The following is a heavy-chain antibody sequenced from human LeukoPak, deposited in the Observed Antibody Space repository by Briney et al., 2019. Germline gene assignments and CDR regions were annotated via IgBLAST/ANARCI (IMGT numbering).Heavy chain of an antibody. D-gene: IGHD4-23*01. CDR1: GFTFSNYW. J-gene: IGHJ4*02. CDR2: IKLDGSEK. CDR3: ARSLDYGGHCFFDY. V-gene: IGHV3-7*01. Sequence: PGGSLRLSCAASGFTFSNYWMTWVRQAPGKGLEWVANIKLDGSEKYYVDSVKGRFTISRDNAKNPVFLQMNSLRAEDTAVYYCARSLDYGGHCFFDYWGQGILITVSS.